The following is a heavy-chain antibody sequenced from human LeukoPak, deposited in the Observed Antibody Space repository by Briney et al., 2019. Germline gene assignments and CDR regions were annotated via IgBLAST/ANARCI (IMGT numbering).Heavy chain of an antibody. CDR1: GFTFDDYA. J-gene: IGHJ3*02. CDR3: ARAINWADAFDI. D-gene: IGHD1-1*01. CDR2: ISWNSGSI. Sequence: GGSLRLSCAASGFTFDDYAMHWVRQAPGKGLEWVSGISWNSGSIGYADSVKGRFTISRDNARNSLYLQMNSLRAEDTAVYYCARAINWADAFDIWGQGTMVTVSS. V-gene: IGHV3-9*01.